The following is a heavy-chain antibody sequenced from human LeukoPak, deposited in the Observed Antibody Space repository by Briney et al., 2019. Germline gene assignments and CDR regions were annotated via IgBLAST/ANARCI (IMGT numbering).Heavy chain of an antibody. CDR1: GYTFTCYY. Sequence: PGASLKVSCKAYGYTFTCYYMHWVRQAPGQGLEWMGILSPSGGSTSYAQKFQGRVTMTRDTSTSTVYMELSSLRSEDTAVYYCARGRGWYYDFFHYGMDVWGQGTTVTVSS. CDR3: ARGRGWYYDFFHYGMDV. V-gene: IGHV1-46*01. D-gene: IGHD3-3*01. CDR2: LSPSGGST. J-gene: IGHJ6*02.